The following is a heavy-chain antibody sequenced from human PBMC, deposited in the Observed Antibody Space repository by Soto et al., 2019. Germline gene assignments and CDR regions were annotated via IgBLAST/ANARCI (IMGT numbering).Heavy chain of an antibody. D-gene: IGHD3-10*01. CDR3: ARETGSGSYYDY. CDR2: IYYSGTT. CDR1: GGSISSYF. J-gene: IGHJ4*02. Sequence: ETLSLTCTVSGGSISSYFWSWIRQPPGKGLEWIGYIYYSGTTNYNPSLKNRVTISVDTSKNQFSLSLSSVTAADTGVYYCARETGSGSYYDYWGQGALVTVSS. V-gene: IGHV4-59*13.